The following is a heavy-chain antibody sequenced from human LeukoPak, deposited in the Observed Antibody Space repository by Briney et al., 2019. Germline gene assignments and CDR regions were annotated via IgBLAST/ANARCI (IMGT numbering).Heavy chain of an antibody. Sequence: SETLSLTCTVSGGSISSYYWGWIRQPPGKGLEWIGYIYYSGSTNYNPSLKGRVTISVDTSKNQFSLKLSSVTAADTAVYYCARGLYYYDSSGYRYWGQGTLVTVSS. V-gene: IGHV4-59*01. CDR1: GGSISSYY. J-gene: IGHJ4*02. CDR3: ARGLYYYDSSGYRY. D-gene: IGHD3-22*01. CDR2: IYYSGST.